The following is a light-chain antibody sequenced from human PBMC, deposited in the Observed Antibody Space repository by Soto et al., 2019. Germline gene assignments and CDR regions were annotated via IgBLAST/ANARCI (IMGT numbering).Light chain of an antibody. Sequence: QSVLTQPRSVSGSPGQSVTISCAGSYSDVGTFYFVSWYQQYPGKGPKLIIYDVTERPSGVPDRFSGSKSGNTASLTIPGLQAEDEADYYCCSYAGSYTYIFGSGTKVTVL. CDR3: CSYAGSYTYI. J-gene: IGLJ1*01. CDR1: YSDVGTFYF. CDR2: DVT. V-gene: IGLV2-11*01.